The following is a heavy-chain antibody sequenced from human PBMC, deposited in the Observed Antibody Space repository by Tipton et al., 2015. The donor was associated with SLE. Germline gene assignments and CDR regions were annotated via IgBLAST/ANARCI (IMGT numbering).Heavy chain of an antibody. V-gene: IGHV4-61*02. CDR3: ARTEVGGYSHDAFDL. CDR1: GASTSSGRYY. CDR2: IFTIGTT. D-gene: IGHD6-25*01. J-gene: IGHJ3*01. Sequence: TLSLTCTVSGASTSSGRYYWVWIRQPAGTGLEWIGRIFTIGTTSYNPSLKSRVTISLDTSKNQFSLKLSSVTASDTAVYYCARTEVGGYSHDAFDLWGHGTMVTVSS.